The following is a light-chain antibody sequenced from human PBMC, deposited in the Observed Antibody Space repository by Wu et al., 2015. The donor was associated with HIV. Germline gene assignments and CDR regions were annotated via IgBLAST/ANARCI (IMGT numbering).Light chain of an antibody. CDR1: QSVSSN. CDR3: QQYNNWPRT. J-gene: IGKJ1*01. Sequence: EIVLTQSPGTLSLPPGERATLSCRASQSVSSNLAWYQQKPGQAPRLLIYGASTRATGIPARFSGSGSGTEFTLTISSLQSEDFAVYYCQQYNNWPRTFGQGTKVEIK. V-gene: IGKV3-15*01. CDR2: GAS.